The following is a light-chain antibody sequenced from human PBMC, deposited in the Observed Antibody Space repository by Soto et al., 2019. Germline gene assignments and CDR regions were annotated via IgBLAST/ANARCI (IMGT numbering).Light chain of an antibody. CDR3: CSYAGSSTFPYV. CDR1: SSDVGSYNL. Sequence: QSVLTQPASVSGSPGQSITISCTGTSSDVGSYNLVSWYQQHPGKAPKLMIYEGSKRPSGVSNRFSGSKSGNTDSLTISGLQAEDEADYHCCSYAGSSTFPYVFGTGTKVTVL. J-gene: IGLJ1*01. V-gene: IGLV2-23*01. CDR2: EGS.